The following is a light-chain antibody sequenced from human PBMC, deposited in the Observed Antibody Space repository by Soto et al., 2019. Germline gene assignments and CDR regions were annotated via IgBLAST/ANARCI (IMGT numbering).Light chain of an antibody. CDR2: GNS. CDR3: QSYDSSLTAL. CDR1: SSNIGAGYD. J-gene: IGLJ3*02. V-gene: IGLV1-40*01. Sequence: QSVLTQPPSVSGAPGQRVTISCTGSSSNIGAGYDVHWYQQLPGTAPKLLIYGNSNRPSGVPDRFSGSKSGTSASLAITGLQAEDEADYYCQSYDSSLTALFRGGTPLPVL.